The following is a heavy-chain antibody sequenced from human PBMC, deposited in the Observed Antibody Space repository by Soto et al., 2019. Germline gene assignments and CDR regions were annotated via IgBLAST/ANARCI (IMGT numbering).Heavy chain of an antibody. V-gene: IGHV4-4*07. CDR3: AVDYGGHSFES. CDR2: IYASIYASGST. CDR1: GTSIRIYY. D-gene: IGHD4-17*01. J-gene: IGHJ4*02. Sequence: SETLSLTCTVAGTSIRIYYGSWVRQPAGKGLEWIGRIYASIYASGSTNYNPSLKSRVTMSVDTSKNQFSLKMKSVTAAETAVYYCAVDYGGHSFESWGQGTLVTVSS.